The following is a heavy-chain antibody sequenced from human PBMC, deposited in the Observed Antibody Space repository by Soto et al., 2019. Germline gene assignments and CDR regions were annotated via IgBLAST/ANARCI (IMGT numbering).Heavy chain of an antibody. V-gene: IGHV4-34*01. CDR3: ASGLRAAAGTRFHH. CDR1: GESFNTYS. D-gene: IGHD6-25*01. J-gene: IGHJ4*02. Sequence: QVQLQQWGAGVLKPSETLSLTCAVSGESFNTYSWNWLRQPPGKGLGRLGEINHSGITNYGTSLESRVTISVDTTRNHFSLRLRSVTAADTAVYYCASGLRAAAGTRFHHWGQGTLVTVSS. CDR2: INHSGIT.